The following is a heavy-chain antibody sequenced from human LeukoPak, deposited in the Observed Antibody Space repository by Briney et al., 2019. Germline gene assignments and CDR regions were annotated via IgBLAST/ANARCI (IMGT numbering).Heavy chain of an antibody. CDR3: ARHSGTYRDY. CDR2: IYYRGRT. CDR1: DGSISGSY. J-gene: IGHJ4*02. D-gene: IGHD1-26*01. Sequence: SETLSLTCTVSDGSISGSYWNWIRQPPQKGLEWIGNIYYRGRTNYNPSLKSRDTISVDTSKNQVSLKLSAVTAAGTAVYYWARHSGTYRDYWGQGTRVTVSS. V-gene: IGHV4-59*08.